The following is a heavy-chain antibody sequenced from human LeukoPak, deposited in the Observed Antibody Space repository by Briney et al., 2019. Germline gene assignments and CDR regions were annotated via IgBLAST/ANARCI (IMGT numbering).Heavy chain of an antibody. V-gene: IGHV3-23*01. CDR1: GFTFSSYA. CDR3: AKTGAKLRYFDWTTSYYFDY. J-gene: IGHJ4*02. CDR2: ISGSGGST. Sequence: GGSLRLSCAASGFTFSSYAMSWVRQAPGKGLEWVSAISGSGGSTYYADSVKGRFTISRDNSKNTLYLQMNSLGAEDTAVYYCAKTGAKLRYFDWTTSYYFDYWGQGTLVTVSS. D-gene: IGHD3-9*01.